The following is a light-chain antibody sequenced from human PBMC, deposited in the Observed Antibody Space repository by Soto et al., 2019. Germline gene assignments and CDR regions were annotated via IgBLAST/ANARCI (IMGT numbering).Light chain of an antibody. CDR2: DAS. CDR1: QSISSW. CDR3: QHYNNWLGT. V-gene: IGKV1-5*01. Sequence: DIQMTQSPSTLSASVGDRVTITCRASQSISSWLAWYQQKLGRAPRLLIYDASSLESGVPSRFSGSGSGTDFTLTISSLEPEDFAMYYCQHYNNWLGTFGGGTKVDI. J-gene: IGKJ4*01.